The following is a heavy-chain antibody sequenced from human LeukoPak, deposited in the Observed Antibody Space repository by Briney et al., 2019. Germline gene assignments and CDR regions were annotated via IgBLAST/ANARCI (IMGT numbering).Heavy chain of an antibody. CDR1: GFTFSHYA. J-gene: IGHJ3*02. D-gene: IGHD2-2*01. CDR3: ARDSITVSVGAFDI. V-gene: IGHV3-64*01. CDR2: ISSNGGST. Sequence: GGSLRLSCAPSGFTFSHYAMHWVRQAPGKGLEYVSAISSNGGSTYYANSVKGRFTISRDNSQNTLYLQMGSLRAEDMGVYYCARDSITVSVGAFDIWGQGTMVIVSS.